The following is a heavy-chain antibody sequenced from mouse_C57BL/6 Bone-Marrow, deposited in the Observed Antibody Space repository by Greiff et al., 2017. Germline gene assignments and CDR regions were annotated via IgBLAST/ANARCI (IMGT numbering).Heavy chain of an antibody. CDR2: IWSGGST. D-gene: IGHD1-1*01. CDR1: GFSLTSYG. J-gene: IGHJ4*01. Sequence: VQLQQSGPGLVQPSQSLSITCTVSGFSLTSYGVHWVRQSPGKGLEWLGVIWSGGSTDYNAAFISRLSISKDNSKSQVFFKMNSLQADDTSIYYCACYYYGSSLYAMDYWGQGTSVTVSS. CDR3: ACYYYGSSLYAMDY. V-gene: IGHV2-2*01.